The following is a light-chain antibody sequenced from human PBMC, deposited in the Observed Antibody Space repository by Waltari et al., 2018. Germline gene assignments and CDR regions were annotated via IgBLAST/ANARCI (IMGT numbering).Light chain of an antibody. CDR3: HQHYTTPWT. V-gene: IGKV4-1*01. J-gene: IGKJ1*01. CDR2: WGS. CDR1: QTVLYRDNNKNY. Sequence: DIVMTQSPDSLAVSLGERATINCKSSQTVLYRDNNKNYLTWYQHKPGQPPKLLFSWGSIRESGVPDRLSASGSGTDFTLTISSLQAEDVAVYYCHQHYTTPWTFGQGTKVEIK.